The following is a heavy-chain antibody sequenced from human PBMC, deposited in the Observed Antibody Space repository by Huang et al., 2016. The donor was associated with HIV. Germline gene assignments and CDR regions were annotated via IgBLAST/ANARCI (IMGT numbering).Heavy chain of an antibody. CDR3: AKGGSAAAVLDF. CDR1: GFTFSSYG. J-gene: IGHJ4*02. Sequence: QVQLVESGGGVVQPGRSLRISWAASGFTFSSYGMHWVRQAPGKGLGWVAVISYDGKTKYYADSVKGRFSISRDNSKTTVYLQLNSLRVEDTAVYYCAKGGSAAAVLDFWGQGTLVTVSS. CDR2: ISYDGKTK. V-gene: IGHV3-30*18. D-gene: IGHD6-13*01.